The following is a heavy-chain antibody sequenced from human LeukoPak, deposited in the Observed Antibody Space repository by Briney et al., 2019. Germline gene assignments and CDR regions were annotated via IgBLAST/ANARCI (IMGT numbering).Heavy chain of an antibody. CDR1: GGSISSGGYY. V-gene: IGHV4-39*01. CDR3: ARLAQGSGSYGFDY. Sequence: PSETLSLTCTVSGGSISSGGYYWVWIRQPPGKGLEWIATIYYSGSTYYNPSLKSRVTISVDTSKNQFFLKLSSMTAADTAVYYCARLAQGSGSYGFDYWGQGTLVTVSS. CDR2: IYYSGST. J-gene: IGHJ4*02. D-gene: IGHD3-10*01.